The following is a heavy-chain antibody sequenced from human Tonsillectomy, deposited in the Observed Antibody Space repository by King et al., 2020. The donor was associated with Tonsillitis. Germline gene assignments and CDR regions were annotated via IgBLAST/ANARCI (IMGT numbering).Heavy chain of an antibody. J-gene: IGHJ6*03. CDR1: GFSFSNYA. CDR2: LSGSGDSS. V-gene: IGHV3-23*04. D-gene: IGHD2-8*01. Sequence: VQLVESGGGLVQPGGSLRLSWAASGFSFSNYAMTWFRQAPGKGLAWVAALSGSGDSSYYADSVKGRFTVSRDNSIATQHLQMNSLRAEDSAVYYCAKDRFYSRYQLMGYMDVWGKGTTVTVSS. CDR3: AKDRFYSRYQLMGYMDV.